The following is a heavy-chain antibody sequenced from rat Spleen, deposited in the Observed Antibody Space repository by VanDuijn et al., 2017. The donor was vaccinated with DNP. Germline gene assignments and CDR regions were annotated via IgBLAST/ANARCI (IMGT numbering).Heavy chain of an antibody. J-gene: IGHJ2*01. V-gene: IGHV3-3*01. CDR2: INNAGTT. CDR3: AIQLGVFDY. Sequence: EVQLQESGPGLVKPSQSLSLTCSVTGYSITTNHKLTWIRKFPGNELEWMGYINNAGTTNYNPSLKSRFSITRDTSKNQFFLQVNSVRNEDTATYYCAIQLGVFDYWGQGVMVIVTS. D-gene: IGHD5-1*01. CDR1: GYSITTNHK.